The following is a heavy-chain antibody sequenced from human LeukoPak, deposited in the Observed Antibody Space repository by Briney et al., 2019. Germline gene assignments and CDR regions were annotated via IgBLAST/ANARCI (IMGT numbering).Heavy chain of an antibody. J-gene: IGHJ5*02. D-gene: IGHD3-22*01. CDR2: ISGSGGST. Sequence: PGGSLRLSCAASGFTSSSYAMSWVRQAPGKGLEWVSAISGSGGSTYYADSVKGRFTISRDNSRNTLYLQMNSLRAEDTAVYYCAKERYYYDSSGEFDPWGQGTLVTVSS. CDR3: AKERYYYDSSGEFDP. V-gene: IGHV3-23*01. CDR1: GFTSSSYA.